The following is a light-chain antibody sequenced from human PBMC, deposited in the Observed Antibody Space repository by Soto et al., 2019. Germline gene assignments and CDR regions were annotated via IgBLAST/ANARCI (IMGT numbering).Light chain of an antibody. V-gene: IGKV1-5*03. CDR3: QQYNNYWT. J-gene: IGKJ1*01. CDR1: QSISYW. CDR2: KAS. Sequence: DIQMTQSPSTLSASVGDRVTITCRASQSISYWLAWYQQKPGQAPNLLIYKASSLESGVPSRFSGSGSGTECTLTLSSLQPDDFATYYCQQYNNYWTFGQGTKVEIK.